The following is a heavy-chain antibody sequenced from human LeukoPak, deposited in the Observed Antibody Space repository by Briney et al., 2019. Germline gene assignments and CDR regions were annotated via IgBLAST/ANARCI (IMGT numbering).Heavy chain of an antibody. V-gene: IGHV3-30*02. J-gene: IGHJ3*02. CDR2: IRLDGSNK. CDR3: ARKYYYDSSGSDAFDI. Sequence: GGSLRLSCAASGFTFSSYGMHWVRLTPGKGLEWVAFIRLDGSNKYYADSVKGRFTISRDNSKNTLYLQMNSLRAEDTAVYYCARKYYYDSSGSDAFDIWGQGTMVTVSS. D-gene: IGHD3-22*01. CDR1: GFTFSSYG.